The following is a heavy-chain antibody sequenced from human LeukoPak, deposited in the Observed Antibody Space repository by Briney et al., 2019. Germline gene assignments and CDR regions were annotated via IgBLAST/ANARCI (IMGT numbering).Heavy chain of an antibody. V-gene: IGHV4-39*01. CDR1: GGSISTSSYS. Sequence: SETLSLTCSISGGSISTSSYSWGWIRQPPGKGLEWIGNISYTGNTHSNPSLKSRVTLSVDPSKNQFSLKLSSVPAADTAIYYCARHLNNGFDIWGRGTMVTVSS. CDR3: ARHLNNGFDI. D-gene: IGHD2/OR15-2a*01. J-gene: IGHJ3*02. CDR2: ISYTGNT.